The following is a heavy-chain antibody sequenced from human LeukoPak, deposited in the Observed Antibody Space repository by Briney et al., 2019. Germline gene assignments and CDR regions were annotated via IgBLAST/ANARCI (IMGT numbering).Heavy chain of an antibody. Sequence: GASVKVSCKASGYTFTSFETNWVRQSTGQGLEWMGWVNPDSGKTAYALKFQDRLIMTTNISLSTVYMELASLKSEDTAVYYCARGVAGGDFWGQGTLVTVSS. CDR1: GYTFTSFE. J-gene: IGHJ4*02. V-gene: IGHV1-8*01. CDR3: ARGVAGGDF. CDR2: VNPDSGKT. D-gene: IGHD6-19*01.